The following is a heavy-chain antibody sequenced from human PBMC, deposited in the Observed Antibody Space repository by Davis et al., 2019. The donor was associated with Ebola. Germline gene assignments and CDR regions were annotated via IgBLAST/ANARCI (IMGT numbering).Heavy chain of an antibody. D-gene: IGHD5-12*01. V-gene: IGHV4-30-4*01. CDR1: GGSISSYY. CDR3: ARGGDYSGYDYWFDP. CDR2: IYYSGST. J-gene: IGHJ5*02. Sequence: LRLSCTVSGGSISSYYWSWIRQPPGKGLEWIGYIYYSGSTYYNPSLKSRVTISVDTSKNQFSLKLSSVTAADTAVYYCARGGDYSGYDYWFDPWGQGTLVTVSS.